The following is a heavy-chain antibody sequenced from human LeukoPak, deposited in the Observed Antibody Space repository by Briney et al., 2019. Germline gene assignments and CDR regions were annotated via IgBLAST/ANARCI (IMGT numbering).Heavy chain of an antibody. V-gene: IGHV4-34*01. CDR2: INHSGST. Sequence: SETLSLTCAVYGGSFSGYYWSWIRQPPGKGLEWIGEINHSGSTNYNPSLKSRVTISVDTSKNQFSLKLSSVTAADTAVYYCARPLGVAGYNWFDPWGQGTLVTVSS. CDR3: ARPLGVAGYNWFDP. J-gene: IGHJ5*02. CDR1: GGSFSGYY. D-gene: IGHD3-10*01.